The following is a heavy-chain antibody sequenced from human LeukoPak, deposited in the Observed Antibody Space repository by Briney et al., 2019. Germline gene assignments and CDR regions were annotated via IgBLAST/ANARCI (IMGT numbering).Heavy chain of an antibody. CDR2: INHSGST. Sequence: SETLSLTCAVYGGSFSGYYWSWIRQPPGKGLEWIGEINHSGSTNYNPSLKSRVTISVDTSKNQFSLKLSSVTAADTAVYYCARGTIQLWPNFDYWGQGTPVTVSS. J-gene: IGHJ4*02. V-gene: IGHV4-34*01. CDR3: ARGTIQLWPNFDY. CDR1: GGSFSGYY. D-gene: IGHD5-18*01.